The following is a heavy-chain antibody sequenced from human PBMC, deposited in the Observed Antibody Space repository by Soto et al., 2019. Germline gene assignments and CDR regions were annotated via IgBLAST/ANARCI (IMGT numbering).Heavy chain of an antibody. CDR3: ARHNCGGDCHDAFDI. CDR2: IDPSDSYT. D-gene: IGHD2-21*02. J-gene: IGHJ3*02. CDR1: GYSCTSYW. V-gene: IGHV5-10-1*01. Sequence: ESLKISCTGSGYSCTSYWISWVRQIPGKGLEWMGRIDPSDSYTNYSPSFQGHVTISADKSISTAYLQWSSLKASDTAMYYCARHNCGGDCHDAFDIWGQGTMVTVSS.